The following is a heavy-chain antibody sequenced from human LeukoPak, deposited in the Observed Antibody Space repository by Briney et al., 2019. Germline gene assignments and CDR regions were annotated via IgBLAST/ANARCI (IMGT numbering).Heavy chain of an antibody. J-gene: IGHJ4*02. CDR2: IKQDGSEK. D-gene: IGHD7-27*01. CDR3: ARGVWAPFDS. V-gene: IGHV3-7*01. CDR1: GFSLSNYW. Sequence: GRSLRLSCAASGFSLSNYWMNWVRQAPGKGLEWVANIKQDGSEKNYVDSVKGRFSISRDNAKNSLILQMNSLRDEDTAVYYCARGVWAPFDSWGQGTLVSVSS.